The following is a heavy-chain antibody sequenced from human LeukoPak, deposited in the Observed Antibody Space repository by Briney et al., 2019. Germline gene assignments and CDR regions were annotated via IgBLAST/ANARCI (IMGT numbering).Heavy chain of an antibody. CDR2: ISSSSSYI. D-gene: IGHD5-12*01. CDR1: GFTFSSYS. J-gene: IGHJ6*03. CDR3: ARPPGYAAYYYYMDV. Sequence: GGSLRLSCAASGFTFSSYSMNWVRQAPGKGLEWVSSISSSSSYIYYADSVKGRFTISRDNAKNSLYLQMNSLRAEDTAVYYCARPPGYAAYYYYMDVWGKGTTVTVSS. V-gene: IGHV3-21*01.